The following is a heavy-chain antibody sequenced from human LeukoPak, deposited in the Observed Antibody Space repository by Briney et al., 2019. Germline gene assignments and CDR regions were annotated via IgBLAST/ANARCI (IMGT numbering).Heavy chain of an antibody. V-gene: IGHV3-23*01. CDR1: GFTFGNYA. CDR2: ISSSGGGT. D-gene: IGHD6-19*01. CDR3: ARDRSSGWYYGWYFGL. Sequence: GGSLRLSCAASGFTFGNYAMSWVRQAPGKGLQWVSAISSSGGGTYYANSVKGRFTISRDNSKNTVHLQMNSLRAEDTAVYYCARDRSSGWYYGWYFGLWGGGTLVTVSS. J-gene: IGHJ2*01.